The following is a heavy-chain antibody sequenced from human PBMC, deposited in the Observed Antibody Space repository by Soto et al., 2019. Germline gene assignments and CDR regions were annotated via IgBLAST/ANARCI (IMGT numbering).Heavy chain of an antibody. CDR3: ARDTFGYVDGFDV. V-gene: IGHV1-18*01. J-gene: IGHJ3*01. Sequence: QVQLVQSGGEVKKPGASVKVSCKTSGYTFSSYNINWVRQAPGQGREWMGCISGYSGNTNYAPTFQGRFIMTTDTSKNTGYVELSSLTSDDTAMYYCARDTFGYVDGFDVWGQGTMVTVSS. D-gene: IGHD3-16*01. CDR1: GYTFSSYN. CDR2: ISGYSGNT.